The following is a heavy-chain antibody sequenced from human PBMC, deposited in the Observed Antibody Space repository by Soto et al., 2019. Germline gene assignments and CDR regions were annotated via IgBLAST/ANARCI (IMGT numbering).Heavy chain of an antibody. CDR3: ARGPPLGY. Sequence: QLQLQESGSGLVKPSQTLSLTCAVSGGSISSGAYSWSWIRQPPGKGVECIGNIYHSGSTYYSPCLKSRVTISVETSKNQFSLKLSAVTAADTAVYYCARGPPLGYWGQGTLVTVSS. J-gene: IGHJ4*02. V-gene: IGHV4-30-2*01. CDR2: IYHSGST. CDR1: GGSISSGAYS.